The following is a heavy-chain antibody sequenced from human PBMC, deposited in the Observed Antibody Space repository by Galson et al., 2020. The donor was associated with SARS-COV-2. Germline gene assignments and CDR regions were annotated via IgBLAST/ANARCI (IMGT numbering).Heavy chain of an antibody. CDR3: VRGGTCHSSHFDY. CDR2: IDNSGRT. D-gene: IGHD5-18*01. J-gene: IGHJ4*02. V-gene: IGHV4-38-2*01. Sequence: SETLSLTCGVSGYPISSGYSWGWIRQSPGKGLEWIGTIDNSGRTYNNPSLKSRVTISMDTSKNQFSLKAGSVTASDTAVYYCVRGGTCHSSHFDYWGQGTLVTVSS. CDR1: GYPISSGYS.